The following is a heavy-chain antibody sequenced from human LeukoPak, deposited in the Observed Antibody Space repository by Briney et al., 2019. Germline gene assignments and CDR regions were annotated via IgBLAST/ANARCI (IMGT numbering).Heavy chain of an antibody. D-gene: IGHD1-1*01. CDR1: GFRFSNYW. Sequence: GSLRLSCAASGFRFSNYWMNWVRQAPGKGLEWVGNIKKDGSETYYVDSVKGRFTISRDNAKNSLYLQMNSLRAEDTAVYYCARDQRGIDYWGQGTLVTVSS. CDR3: ARDQRGIDY. V-gene: IGHV3-7*01. J-gene: IGHJ4*02. CDR2: IKKDGSET.